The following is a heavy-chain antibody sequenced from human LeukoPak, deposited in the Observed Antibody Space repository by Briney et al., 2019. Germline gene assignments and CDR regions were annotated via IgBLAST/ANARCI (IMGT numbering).Heavy chain of an antibody. CDR2: IYYSGST. Sequence: SETLSLTCTVSGGSISSSSYYWGWIRQPPGKGLEWIGSIYYSGSTYYNPSLKSRVTISVDTSKNQLSLKLSSLTAADTAVYCCARHEYSGSYYGLSWFDPWGQGTLVTVSS. D-gene: IGHD1-26*01. CDR3: ARHEYSGSYYGLSWFDP. V-gene: IGHV4-39*01. CDR1: GGSISSSSYY. J-gene: IGHJ5*02.